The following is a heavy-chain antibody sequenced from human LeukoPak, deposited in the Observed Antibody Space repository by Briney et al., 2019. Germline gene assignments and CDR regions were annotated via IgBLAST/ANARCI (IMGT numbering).Heavy chain of an antibody. CDR2: IYSGGST. D-gene: IGHD2-2*01. V-gene: IGHV3-53*01. CDR3: ARAYRGDY. J-gene: IGHJ4*02. Sequence: GGSLRLSCAASGFTVSSNYMSWVRQAPGKGLEWVSVIYSGGSTYYADSVKGRFTISRDNAKNSLYLQMNSLRVEDTAVYYCARAYRGDYWGQGTLVTVSS. CDR1: GFTVSSNY.